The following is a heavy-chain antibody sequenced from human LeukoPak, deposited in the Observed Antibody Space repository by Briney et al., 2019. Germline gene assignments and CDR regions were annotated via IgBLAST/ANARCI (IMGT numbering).Heavy chain of an antibody. CDR2: IIPIFGTA. CDR3: AREIYCSSTSCYAFDI. D-gene: IGHD2-2*01. Sequence: SVKVSCKASGGTFSSYAISWVRQAPGQGLEWMGGIIPIFGTANYAQKFQGRVTITTDESTSTAYMELSSLRSEDTAVYYCAREIYCSSTSCYAFDIWGQGTMVTVSS. J-gene: IGHJ3*02. CDR1: GGTFSSYA. V-gene: IGHV1-69*05.